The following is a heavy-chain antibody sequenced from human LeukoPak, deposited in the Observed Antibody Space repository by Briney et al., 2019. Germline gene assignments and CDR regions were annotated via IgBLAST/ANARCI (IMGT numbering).Heavy chain of an antibody. CDR2: IRDDGSDT. CDR1: GFTFNDYA. D-gene: IGHD6-19*01. CDR3: AKSDGHGTGYGFHI. Sequence: GGSLRLSCAASGFTFNDYAMYWVRQSPGRGLEWVALIRDDGSDTYHADSVKGRFTISRDNSKNTVFLRMNSLRGEDSAIYYCAKSDGHGTGYGFHIWDQGTMVTVSS. J-gene: IGHJ3*02. V-gene: IGHV3-30*02.